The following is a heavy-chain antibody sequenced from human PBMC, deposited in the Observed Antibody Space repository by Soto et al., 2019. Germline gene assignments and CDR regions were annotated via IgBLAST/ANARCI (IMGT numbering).Heavy chain of an antibody. CDR1: GFIFENFG. V-gene: IGHV3-23*01. CDR3: AKNQGVELVPLATVDWFDP. J-gene: IGHJ5*02. Sequence: GGFLRLSCAASGFIFENFGMSWVRQAPGKGLEWISSISGSGFKKYYADSVKGRFTISRDNSKSTVYLELNNLSAEDTAVYHCAKNQGVELVPLATVDWFDPWGQGSVVTVSS. CDR2: ISGSGFKK. D-gene: IGHD1-26*01.